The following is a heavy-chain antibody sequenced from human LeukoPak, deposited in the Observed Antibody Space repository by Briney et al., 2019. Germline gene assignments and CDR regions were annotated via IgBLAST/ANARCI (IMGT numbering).Heavy chain of an antibody. V-gene: IGHV4-4*02. Sequence: SETLSLTCAVSGGSISSSNWWSWVRQPPGKGLEWIGYIYYRGSTYYNPSLKSRVTISVDTSKNQFSLKLSSVTAADTAVYYCASSTPVTTTYSFDYWGQGTLVTVSS. CDR1: GGSISSSNW. CDR3: ASSTPVTTTYSFDY. CDR2: IYYRGST. D-gene: IGHD4-17*01. J-gene: IGHJ4*02.